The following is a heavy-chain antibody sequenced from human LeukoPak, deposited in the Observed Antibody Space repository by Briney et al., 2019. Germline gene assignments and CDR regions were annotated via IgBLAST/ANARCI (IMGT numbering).Heavy chain of an antibody. CDR1: GFTFSSYS. CDR2: IKQDGSEK. CDR3: ARVEDYDILTGFDY. J-gene: IGHJ4*02. Sequence: GGSLRLSCAASGFTFSSYSMNWVRQAPGKGLEWVANIKQDGSEKYYVDSVKGRFTISRDNAKNSLYVQMNSLRAEDTAVYYCARVEDYDILTGFDYWGQGTLVTVSS. D-gene: IGHD3-9*01. V-gene: IGHV3-7*01.